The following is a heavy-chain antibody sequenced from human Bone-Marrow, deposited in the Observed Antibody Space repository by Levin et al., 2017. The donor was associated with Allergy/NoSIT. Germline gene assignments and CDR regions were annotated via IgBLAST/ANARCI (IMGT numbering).Heavy chain of an antibody. V-gene: IGHV4-39*01. J-gene: IGHJ6*03. D-gene: IGHD2-2*02. CDR1: GGSISTSSYY. Sequence: ESLKISCNVSGGSISTSSYYWGWLRQPPGKGLEWVGSIYYSGSTFYNPSLKSRVIISVDTSKNQFSLKLSSVTATDTAVYYCASPSCSVSSCYNMGVWGKGTTVIVSS. CDR3: ASPSCSVSSCYNMGV. CDR2: IYYSGST.